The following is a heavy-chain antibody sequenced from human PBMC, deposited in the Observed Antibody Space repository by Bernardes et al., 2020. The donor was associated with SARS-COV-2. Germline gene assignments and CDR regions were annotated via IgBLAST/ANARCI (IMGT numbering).Heavy chain of an antibody. CDR2: ISGSGGST. CDR1: GFTFSSYA. Sequence: GSLRLSCAASGFTFSSYAMSWVRQAPGKGLEWVSAISGSGGSTYYADSVKGRFTISRDNSKNTLYLQMNSLRAEDTAVYYCAKDPSPWSGYYIDYWGQGTLVTVSS. J-gene: IGHJ4*02. CDR3: AKDPSPWSGYYIDY. D-gene: IGHD3-3*01. V-gene: IGHV3-23*01.